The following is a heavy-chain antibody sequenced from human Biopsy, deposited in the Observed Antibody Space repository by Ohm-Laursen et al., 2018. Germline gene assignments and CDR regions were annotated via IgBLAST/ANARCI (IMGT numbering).Heavy chain of an antibody. CDR1: GGSINNYY. CDR3: AGVVWGPTNDAFDL. D-gene: IGHD2-2*01. Sequence: PSQTPSLTCNVSGGSINNYYWSWIRQPAGPGLDWIGRIYPGGSTNYNPSLKSRVTMSVDTSKKQLSLRLRSVTAADTAMYYCAGVVWGPTNDAFDLWGQGTMVVVSS. V-gene: IGHV4-4*07. J-gene: IGHJ3*01. CDR2: IYPGGST.